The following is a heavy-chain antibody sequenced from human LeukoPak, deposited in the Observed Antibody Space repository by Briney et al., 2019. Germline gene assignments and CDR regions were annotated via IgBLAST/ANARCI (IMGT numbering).Heavy chain of an antibody. CDR1: GGPFSGYY. J-gene: IGHJ4*02. V-gene: IGHV4-34*01. CDR3: ARADSSLLIDY. D-gene: IGHD3-22*01. Sequence: SETLSLTCAVYGGPFSGYYWSWIRQPPGKGLEWIGEINHSGSTNYNPSLKSRVTISVDTSKNQFSLKLSSVTAADTAVYYCARADSSLLIDYWGQGTLVTVSS. CDR2: INHSGST.